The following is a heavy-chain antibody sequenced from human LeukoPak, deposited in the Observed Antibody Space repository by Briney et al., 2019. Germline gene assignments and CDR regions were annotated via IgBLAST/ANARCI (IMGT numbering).Heavy chain of an antibody. CDR3: VRDQGYYSDSSARRAFDI. J-gene: IGHJ3*02. CDR1: GFIFTSYT. D-gene: IGHD3-22*01. CDR2: ISRSGGST. V-gene: IGHV3-64D*06. Sequence: GGSLRLSCSAYGFIFTSYTRQWVRQAPGRGLQYISSISRSGGSTNYADSVKGRFTSSRDNSKNTVYLQMSSLRAEETAVYYCVRDQGYYSDSSARRAFDIWGQGTMVTVSS.